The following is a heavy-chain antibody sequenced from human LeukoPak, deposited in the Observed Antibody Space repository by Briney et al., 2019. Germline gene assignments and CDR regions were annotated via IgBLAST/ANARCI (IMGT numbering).Heavy chain of an antibody. CDR1: GGSFSGYY. V-gene: IGHV4-34*01. J-gene: IGHJ2*01. CDR2: INHSGST. CDR3: ARRIQLWLPGYWYFDL. Sequence: SETLSLTCAVYGGSFSGYYWSWIRQPPGKGLEWIGEINHSGSTNYNPSLKSRVTISVDTSKNQFSLKLSSVTAADTAVYYCARRIQLWLPGYWYFDLWGRSTLVTVSS. D-gene: IGHD5-18*01.